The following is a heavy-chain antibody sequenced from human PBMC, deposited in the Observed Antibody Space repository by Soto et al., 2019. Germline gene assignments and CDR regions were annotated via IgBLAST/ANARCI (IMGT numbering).Heavy chain of an antibody. D-gene: IGHD6-13*01. V-gene: IGHV3-23*01. J-gene: IGHJ4*02. CDR3: AKENGYSSSWFEFDY. Sequence: EVQLLESGGGLVQPGGSLRLSCAASGFTFSSYAMSWVRQAPGKGLEWVSAISGSGGSTYYADSVKGRFTISRDNSKNTLYLQMNSLGAEDKAVYYCAKENGYSSSWFEFDYWGQGTLVTVSS. CDR2: ISGSGGST. CDR1: GFTFSSYA.